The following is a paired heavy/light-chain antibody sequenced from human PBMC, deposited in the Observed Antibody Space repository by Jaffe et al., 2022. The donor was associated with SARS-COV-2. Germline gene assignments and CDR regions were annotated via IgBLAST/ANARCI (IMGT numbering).Light chain of an antibody. CDR2: EVS. J-gene: IGLJ1*01. CDR1: SSDVGGYNY. Sequence: QSALTQPPSASGSPGQSVTISCSGTSSDVGGYNYVSWYQHHPGKAPKLVIYEVSKRPSGVPDRFTGSKSGNTASLAVSGLQAEDEGDYYCSSYAGSNNYVFGPGTKVTVL. CDR3: SSYAGSNNYV. V-gene: IGLV2-8*01.
Heavy chain of an antibody. CDR1: GYTFTSYG. D-gene: IGHD3-3*01. J-gene: IGHJ4*02. CDR2: ISTYNGHT. Sequence: QVQLVQSGAEVKTPGASVKVSCKASGYTFTSYGISWVRQAPGQGLEWMGWISTYNGHTNYLQKFQGRVTMTTDTFTSTAYMELRRLRYDDTAVYYCARGPFGHFDHWGQGTLVTVSS. CDR3: ARGPFGHFDH. V-gene: IGHV1-18*01.